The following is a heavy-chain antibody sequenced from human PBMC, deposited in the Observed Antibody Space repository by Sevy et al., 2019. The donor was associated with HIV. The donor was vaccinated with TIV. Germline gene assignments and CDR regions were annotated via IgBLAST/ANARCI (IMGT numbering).Heavy chain of an antibody. V-gene: IGHV3-48*01. CDR3: ATDQSRENDFWSRYPFDY. CDR2: ISSTSNNI. CDR1: GFTFSSYS. Sequence: GGSLRLSCAASGFTFSSYSMNWVRQAPGKGLEWVSYISSTSNNIYYADSVKGRFTISRDNAKNSLYLHMNSLRAEDTAVYYSATDQSRENDFWSRYPFDYWGQGTLVTVSS. J-gene: IGHJ4*02. D-gene: IGHD3-3*01.